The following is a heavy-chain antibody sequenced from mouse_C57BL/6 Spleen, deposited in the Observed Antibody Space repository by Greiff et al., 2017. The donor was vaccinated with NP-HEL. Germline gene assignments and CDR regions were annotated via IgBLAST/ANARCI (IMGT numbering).Heavy chain of an antibody. CDR1: GYTFTSYG. CDR2: IYPRSGNT. V-gene: IGHV1-81*01. CDR3: ATTTFVESYYAMDY. Sequence: QVQLQQSGAELARPGASVKLSCTASGYTFTSYGISWVKQRPGQGLEWIGEIYPRSGNTYYNAKFKGKATLTADKSSSTAYLELRSLTSEDSAVYYCATTTFVESYYAMDYWGQGTSVTVSS. J-gene: IGHJ4*01. D-gene: IGHD1-1*01.